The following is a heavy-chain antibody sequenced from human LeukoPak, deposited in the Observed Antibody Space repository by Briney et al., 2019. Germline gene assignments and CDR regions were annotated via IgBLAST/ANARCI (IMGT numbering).Heavy chain of an antibody. J-gene: IGHJ1*01. CDR1: GYTFTGYY. D-gene: IGHD2-15*01. CDR3: AREGYCSGGSCISPSFQH. Sequence: GASVTVSCKASGYTFTGYYMHWVRQAPGQGLEWMGWIIPNSGGTNYAKKFQGRVTTTRDTSIRTAYMEVSRLRSDDTAVYYCAREGYCSGGSCISPSFQHWGQGTLVTVSS. V-gene: IGHV1-2*02. CDR2: IIPNSGGT.